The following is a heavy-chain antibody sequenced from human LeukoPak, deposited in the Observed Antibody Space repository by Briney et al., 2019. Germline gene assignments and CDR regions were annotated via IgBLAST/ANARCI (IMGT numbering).Heavy chain of an antibody. J-gene: IGHJ4*02. CDR1: GFTFSSYW. Sequence: GGSLRLSCAASGFTFSSYWMSWVRQAPGKGLEWVANIKQDGSEKYYVDSVKGRFTISRDNAKNSLYLQMNSLRAEDTAVYYCAREIDDFWSGSPFDYWGQGTLVTVSS. CDR3: AREIDDFWSGSPFDY. CDR2: IKQDGSEK. D-gene: IGHD3-3*01. V-gene: IGHV3-7*01.